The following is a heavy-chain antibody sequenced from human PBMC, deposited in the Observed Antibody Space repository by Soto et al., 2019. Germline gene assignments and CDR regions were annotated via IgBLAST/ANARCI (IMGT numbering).Heavy chain of an antibody. CDR2: IRSKAYGGTT. V-gene: IGHV3-49*03. CDR1: GFTFGDYA. J-gene: IGHJ4*02. D-gene: IGHD5-12*01. Sequence: EVQLVESGGGLVQPGRSLRLSCTASGFTFGDYAMSWFRQAPGKGPEWVGFIRSKAYGGTTEYAASVKGRFTISRDDSKSIAYLQMNSLKTEDTAVYYCTRALLGGLRFRGDYWGQGTLVTVSS. CDR3: TRALLGGLRFRGDY.